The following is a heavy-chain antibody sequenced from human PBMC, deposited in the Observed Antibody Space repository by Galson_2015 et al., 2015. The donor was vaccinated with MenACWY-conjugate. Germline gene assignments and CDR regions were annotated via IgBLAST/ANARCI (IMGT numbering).Heavy chain of an antibody. J-gene: IGHJ6*02. CDR1: GYSFTTYW. CDR3: ARHPPGGRGMDV. D-gene: IGHD1-26*01. Sequence: SGAEVKKPGESLKISCKTTGYSFTTYWIAWVRQMPGTGLVWMGLISPGDSNTRYSPSFQGQVTISADKSISTAYLQWSSLKASDTAMYYCARHPPGGRGMDVWGQGTTVTVSS. CDR2: ISPGDSNT. V-gene: IGHV5-51*01.